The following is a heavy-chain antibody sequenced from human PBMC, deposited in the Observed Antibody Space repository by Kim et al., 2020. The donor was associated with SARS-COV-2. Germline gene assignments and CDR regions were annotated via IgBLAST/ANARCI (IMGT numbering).Heavy chain of an antibody. V-gene: IGHV3-33*01. Sequence: GGSLRLSCAASGFTFSSHGIHWVRQAPGKGLEWVAVIWYDGSKKYYVDSVKGQFTISRDNSKNTLYLQMDSLRAEDTAVYYCGRGRGGDHGSNWFDSWGQGTLVTVSS. CDR3: GRGRGGDHGSNWFDS. CDR1: GFTFSSHG. D-gene: IGHD2-21*02. J-gene: IGHJ5*01. CDR2: IWYDGSKK.